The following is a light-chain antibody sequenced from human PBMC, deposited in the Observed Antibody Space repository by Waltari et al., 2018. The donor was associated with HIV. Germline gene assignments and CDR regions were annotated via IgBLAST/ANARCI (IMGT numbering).Light chain of an antibody. CDR1: SNTVGNQG. Sequence: QAGLTQPPSVSKGLGQTATLTCTGNSNTVGNQGAAWLQQHQGHPPKLLSYRNNNRPSGISERFSASRSGNTASLTITGLQPEDEADFYCSAWDSSLSAWVFGGGTKLTVL. CDR3: SAWDSSLSAWV. CDR2: RNN. J-gene: IGLJ3*02. V-gene: IGLV10-54*04.